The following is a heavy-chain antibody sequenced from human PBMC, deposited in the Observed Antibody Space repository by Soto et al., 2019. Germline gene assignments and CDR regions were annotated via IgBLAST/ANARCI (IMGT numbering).Heavy chain of an antibody. D-gene: IGHD3-22*01. CDR3: ARDRGYYDSSGYLKAFDI. V-gene: IGHV4-61*01. CDR1: GGSVSSGSYY. Sequence: SETLSLTCTVSGGSVSSGSYYWSWIRQPPGKGLEWIGYIYYSGSTNYNSSLKSRVTISVDTSKNQFSLKLTSVTAADTAVYYCARDRGYYDSSGYLKAFDIWGQGTMVTVSS. CDR2: IYYSGST. J-gene: IGHJ3*02.